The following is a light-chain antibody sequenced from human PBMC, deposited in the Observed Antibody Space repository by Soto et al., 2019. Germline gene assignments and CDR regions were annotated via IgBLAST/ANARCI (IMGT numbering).Light chain of an antibody. CDR3: QQYGSSLIT. CDR1: QSVSSSY. Sequence: EIVLTQSPGTLSLSPVERATLSCSASQSVSSSYLAWYQQKPVQAPRLLIYGASSRATGIPDRFSGSGSGTDFTLTISRLEPEDFALYYCQQYGSSLITFGQGTRLEIK. V-gene: IGKV3-20*01. CDR2: GAS. J-gene: IGKJ5*01.